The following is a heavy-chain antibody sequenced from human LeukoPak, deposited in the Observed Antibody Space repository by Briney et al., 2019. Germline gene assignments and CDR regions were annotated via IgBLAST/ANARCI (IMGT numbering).Heavy chain of an antibody. CDR3: AKDRYSSGWYSDFDY. J-gene: IGHJ4*02. Sequence: PGRSLTLSCAASGFTFSSFGMHWVRQAPGKGLVWVAVISDDGSNKYYGDSVKGRFTISRDNSKNTVYLQMNSLRAEDTAVYYCAKDRYSSGWYSDFDYWGQGTLVTVSS. CDR2: ISDDGSNK. D-gene: IGHD6-19*01. CDR1: GFTFSSFG. V-gene: IGHV3-30*18.